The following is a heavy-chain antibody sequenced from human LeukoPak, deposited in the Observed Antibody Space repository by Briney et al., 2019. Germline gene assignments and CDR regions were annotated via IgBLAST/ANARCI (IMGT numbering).Heavy chain of an antibody. V-gene: IGHV5-51*01. J-gene: IGHJ4*02. CDR2: ISPGDSKT. D-gene: IGHD5-12*01. Sequence: GESLKISCKCSGYSFTSYWIGWVRQMPGKGLEWMGIISPGDSKTIYSPSFQGRVTISADKSISTAYLQWSSLKASGTAMYYCARLRGSGYDRFDYWGQGTLVTVSS. CDR3: ARLRGSGYDRFDY. CDR1: GYSFTSYW.